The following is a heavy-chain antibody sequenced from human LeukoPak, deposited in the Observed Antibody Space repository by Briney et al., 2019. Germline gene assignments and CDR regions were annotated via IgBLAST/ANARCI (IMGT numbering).Heavy chain of an antibody. V-gene: IGHV3-23*01. Sequence: GGSLRPSLAGPGWTFSRYAMSWVRQAPREGLGWVSAFSGSGGSTYYAASVKGRFTISRDNAKNSLYLQMNSLRAEDTAVYYCARDNSDSSRVRNWFDPWGQGTLVTVSS. J-gene: IGHJ5*02. CDR1: GWTFSRYA. CDR3: ARDNSDSSRVRNWFDP. CDR2: FSGSGGST. D-gene: IGHD6-13*01.